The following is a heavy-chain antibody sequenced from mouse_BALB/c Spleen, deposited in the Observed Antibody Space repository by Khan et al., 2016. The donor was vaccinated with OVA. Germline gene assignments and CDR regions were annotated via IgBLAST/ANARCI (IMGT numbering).Heavy chain of an antibody. Sequence: EVQLQESGPGLVKPSQSLSLTCTVTGYSITSDYAWNWIRQFPGNKLEWMGYISYSGSTSYNPSLKSRISITRDTSKNQFFLQLNSVTTEDTATCYCARGNYYGYAMDYWGQGTSVTGSS. J-gene: IGHJ4*01. CDR1: GYSITSDYA. CDR2: ISYSGST. V-gene: IGHV3-2*02. D-gene: IGHD1-1*01. CDR3: ARGNYYGYAMDY.